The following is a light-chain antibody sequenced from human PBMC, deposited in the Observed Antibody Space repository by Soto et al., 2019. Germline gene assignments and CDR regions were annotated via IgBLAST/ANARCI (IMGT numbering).Light chain of an antibody. CDR2: KAS. Sequence: DIQMTHSPSTLSASVLYIVTITFRASQSVSSSLAWYQQKPGKAPKLLIYKASNLESGVPSRFSGSGSGTDFTLTISSLQPEDFATYYCQKSYSTPINFGQGTRLEIK. CDR3: QKSYSTPIN. V-gene: IGKV1-5*03. J-gene: IGKJ5*01. CDR1: QSVSSS.